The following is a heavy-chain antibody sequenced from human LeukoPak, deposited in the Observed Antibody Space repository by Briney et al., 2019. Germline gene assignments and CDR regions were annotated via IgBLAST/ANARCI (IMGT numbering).Heavy chain of an antibody. J-gene: IGHJ5*02. CDR1: GYIFTSYG. CDR2: INPNSGGT. D-gene: IGHD6-19*01. CDR3: ARVAGSAPRGNWFDP. Sequence: ASVKVSCKASGYIFTSYGISWVRQAPGQGLEWMGWINPNSGGTNYAQKFQGRVTMTRDSSISTAYMELSRLRSDDAAVYYCARVAGSAPRGNWFDPWGQGTLVTVSS. V-gene: IGHV1-2*02.